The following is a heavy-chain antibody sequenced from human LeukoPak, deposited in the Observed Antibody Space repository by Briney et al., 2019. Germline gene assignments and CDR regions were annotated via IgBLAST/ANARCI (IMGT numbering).Heavy chain of an antibody. D-gene: IGHD2-15*01. Sequence: PGGSLRLSCAASGFIFSTYGMYWVRQAPGKGLEWVSSISSSSSYIYYADSVKGRFTISRDNAKNSLYLQMNSLRAEDTAVYYCARGVVVVAAALDYWGQGTLGTVSS. CDR3: ARGVVVVAAALDY. V-gene: IGHV3-21*01. CDR2: ISSSSSYI. CDR1: GFIFSTYG. J-gene: IGHJ4*02.